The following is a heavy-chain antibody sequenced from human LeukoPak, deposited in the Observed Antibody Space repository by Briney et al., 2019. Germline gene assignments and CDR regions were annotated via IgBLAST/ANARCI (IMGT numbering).Heavy chain of an antibody. CDR1: GDSVSSNSAA. V-gene: IGHV6-1*01. CDR3: ASTRKNTYSSSHFGY. J-gene: IGHJ4*02. CDR2: TYYRSKWYN. Sequence: SQTLSLTCAISGDSVSSNSAAWNWIRQSPSRGLEWLGRTYYRSKWYNDYAVSVKSRITINPDTSKNQFSLQLNSVTPEDTAVYHCASTRKNTYSSSHFGYWGQGTLVTVSS. D-gene: IGHD6-6*01.